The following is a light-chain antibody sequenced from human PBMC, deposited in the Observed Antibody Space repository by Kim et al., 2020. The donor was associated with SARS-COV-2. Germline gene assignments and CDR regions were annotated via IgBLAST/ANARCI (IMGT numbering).Light chain of an antibody. V-gene: IGKV1-5*01. J-gene: IGKJ1*01. CDR2: DAS. CDR1: QSISSW. CDR3: QQYNSYPWT. Sequence: GDRVTITCRTSQSISSWLAWYQQKPGKAPKLLNYDASSLESVVPSRFSGSRSGTEFTLTISSLQPDDFATYYCQQYNSYPWTFGQGTKVDIK.